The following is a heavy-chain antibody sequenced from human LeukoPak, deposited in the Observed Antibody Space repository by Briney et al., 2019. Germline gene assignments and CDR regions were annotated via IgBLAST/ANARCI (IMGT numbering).Heavy chain of an antibody. V-gene: IGHV3-66*01. CDR1: GFIVSSYY. CDR3: ARSYSNHLFGMDV. CDR2: IYSGGST. J-gene: IGHJ6*02. Sequence: GGSLRLSCVASGFIVSSYYMTWVRQAPGKGLEWVSVIYSGGSTYYSDSVKGRVAISRDNSKNTVFLQMSSVRAEDTAVYYCARSYSNHLFGMDVWGQGTTVTVTS. D-gene: IGHD4-11*01.